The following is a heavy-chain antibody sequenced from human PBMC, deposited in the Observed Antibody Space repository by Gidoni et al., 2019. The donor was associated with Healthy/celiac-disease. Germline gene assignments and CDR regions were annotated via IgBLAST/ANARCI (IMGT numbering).Heavy chain of an antibody. CDR1: GFTFSSYG. D-gene: IGHD3-3*01. V-gene: IGHV3-30*18. J-gene: IGHJ4*02. Sequence: QVQLVESGGGVVQPGRSLNLSCEASGFTFSSYGRHWVRQAPGKGLEWVSVISYDGSNKYYADSVKGRLTISRDNSKNTLYLQMNSLRAEDTAVYYCAKDLGAVLSYFDYWGQGTLVTVSS. CDR2: ISYDGSNK. CDR3: AKDLGAVLSYFDY.